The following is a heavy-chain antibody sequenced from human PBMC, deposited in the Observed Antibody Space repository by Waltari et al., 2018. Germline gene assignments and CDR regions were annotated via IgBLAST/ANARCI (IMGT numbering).Heavy chain of an antibody. CDR1: GYSIRSGYY. V-gene: IGHV4-38-2*01. CDR3: ARVEVPGPVDS. J-gene: IGHJ5*01. D-gene: IGHD3-3*01. Sequence: QVQLHESGPGLVKPSGTLSLTCAVSGYSIRSGYYWGWIRQPPGKGLEWIGNIFHGGLGDLSYSGSAYYNPSLRSRVSMSVDTSRNQFSLRLESVTASDTALYYCARVEVPGPVDSWGPGILVAVSS. CDR2: IFHGGLGDLSYSGSA.